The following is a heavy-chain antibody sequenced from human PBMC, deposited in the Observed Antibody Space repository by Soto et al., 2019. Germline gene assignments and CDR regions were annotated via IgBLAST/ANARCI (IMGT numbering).Heavy chain of an antibody. Sequence: EVLLVESGGGLVQPGGSLRLSCAASGFTFSNYWMHWFRQAPGKGLVWVSRVDPGATRTDYADSVEGRFTVSRDDAEYTLHLQMDSLTAEDTGVYYFGRGGQGFADSWGQGTLFTVSS. CDR3: GRGGQGFADS. CDR1: GFTFSNYW. V-gene: IGHV3-74*01. D-gene: IGHD3-10*01. CDR2: VDPGATRT. J-gene: IGHJ4*02.